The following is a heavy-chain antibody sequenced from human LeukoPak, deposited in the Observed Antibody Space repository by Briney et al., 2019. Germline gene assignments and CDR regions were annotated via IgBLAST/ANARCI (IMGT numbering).Heavy chain of an antibody. CDR2: INHSGST. CDR3: AREPYYYDSSGYKHAFDI. J-gene: IGHJ3*02. V-gene: IGHV4-34*01. D-gene: IGHD3-22*01. Sequence: SETLSLTCAVYGGSFSGYYWSWIRQHPGKGLEWIGEINHSGSTNYNPSLKSRATISVDTSKNQFSLKLSSVTAADTAVYYCAREPYYYDSSGYKHAFDIWGQGTMVTVSS. CDR1: GGSFSGYY.